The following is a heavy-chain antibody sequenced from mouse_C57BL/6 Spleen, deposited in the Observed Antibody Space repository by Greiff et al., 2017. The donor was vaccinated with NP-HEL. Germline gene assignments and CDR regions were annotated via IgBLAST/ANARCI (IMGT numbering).Heavy chain of an antibody. CDR2: IYPGSGST. CDR1: GYTFTSYW. Sequence: VQLQQPGAELVKPGASVKMSCKASGYTFTSYWITWVKQRPGQGLEWIGDIYPGSGSTNYNEKFKSKATLTVDTSSSTAYMQLSSLTSEDSAVYYCARGEIYDGSTWFAYWGQGTLVTVSA. CDR3: ARGEIYDGSTWFAY. V-gene: IGHV1-55*01. D-gene: IGHD2-3*01. J-gene: IGHJ3*01.